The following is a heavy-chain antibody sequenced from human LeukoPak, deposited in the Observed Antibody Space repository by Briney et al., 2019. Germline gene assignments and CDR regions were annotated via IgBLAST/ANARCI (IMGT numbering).Heavy chain of an antibody. Sequence: SEPLSLTCTVSGHSMTSNNHFWVWIRQPPGKGLEWIGSIYYGGSTYYKPSLKSRVTICQDTSKNQFSLKLNTVTPADTAVYHCARRSHCTGDSCYPVWGQGTTVTVSS. D-gene: IGHD2-15*01. J-gene: IGHJ6*02. CDR2: IYYGGST. CDR1: GHSMTSNNHF. CDR3: ARRSHCTGDSCYPV. V-gene: IGHV4-39*01.